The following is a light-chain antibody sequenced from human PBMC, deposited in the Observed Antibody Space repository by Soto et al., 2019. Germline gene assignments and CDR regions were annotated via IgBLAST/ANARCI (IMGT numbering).Light chain of an antibody. CDR2: MAS. CDR3: QQYNDYWT. J-gene: IGKJ1*01. Sequence: DIQMTQSPSTLSASVGDRVTITCRASQSISIWLAWYQQKPGKAPKILIYMASSLESGVPSRFSGSGSGTESTLTISSLQPDDFATYYCQQYNDYWTFGQGTKVDIK. CDR1: QSISIW. V-gene: IGKV1-5*03.